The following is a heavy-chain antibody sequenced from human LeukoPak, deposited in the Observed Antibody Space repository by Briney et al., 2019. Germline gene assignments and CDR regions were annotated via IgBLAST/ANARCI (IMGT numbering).Heavy chain of an antibody. Sequence: ASVKVSCKASGYTFTSYGISWVRQAPGQGLEWMGWISAYNGNTNYAQKLQGRVTMTTDTSTSTVYMALSSLRSDDTAMYYCARIISYGGSDGFDLWGQGTMVTVSS. D-gene: IGHD1-26*01. CDR1: GYTFTSYG. CDR2: ISAYNGNT. V-gene: IGHV1-18*01. J-gene: IGHJ3*01. CDR3: ARIISYGGSDGFDL.